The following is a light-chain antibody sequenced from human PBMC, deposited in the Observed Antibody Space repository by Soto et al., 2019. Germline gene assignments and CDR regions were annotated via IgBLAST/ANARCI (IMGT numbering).Light chain of an antibody. CDR2: DAS. CDR3: QQYNSYSRT. J-gene: IGKJ1*01. CDR1: QSISSW. V-gene: IGKV1-5*01. Sequence: QMTQAPSTMSASVGERVTITCRASQSISSWLAWYQQKPGKATKLLIYDASSLESGVPSRFSGSGSGTEFTLTISSLQPDDFATYYCQQYNSYSRTFGQGTKV.